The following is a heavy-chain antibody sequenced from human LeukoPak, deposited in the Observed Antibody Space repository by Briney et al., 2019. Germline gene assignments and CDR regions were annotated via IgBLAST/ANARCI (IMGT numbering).Heavy chain of an antibody. Sequence: GGSLRLSCAASGFTFSSYSMNWVRQAPGKGLEWVSSISSSSSYIYYADSVKGRFTISRDNAKNSLYLQMNSLRAEDTAVYYCAREGYCSGGSCYPESYYYGMDVWGQGTTVTVSS. J-gene: IGHJ6*02. CDR2: ISSSSSYI. V-gene: IGHV3-21*01. CDR1: GFTFSSYS. CDR3: AREGYCSGGSCYPESYYYGMDV. D-gene: IGHD2-15*01.